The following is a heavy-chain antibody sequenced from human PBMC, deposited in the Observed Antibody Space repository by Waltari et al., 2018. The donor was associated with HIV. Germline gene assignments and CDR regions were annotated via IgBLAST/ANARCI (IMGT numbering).Heavy chain of an antibody. V-gene: IGHV1-24*01. D-gene: IGHD3-9*01. J-gene: IGHJ6*02. CDR3: CTRDVLQRNLPDFYFYGMDV. CDR1: GYTLTDLS. CDR2: LYPDVGET. Sequence: QVQLTQSGAEVKKPGASVKVSCRVSGYTLTDLSIHWVRQTPEKGIEWMVGLYPDVGETVDGQKFQCRFFIPDDKSAYTSYMEVSGLTFEYPGTYVCCTRDVLQRNLPDFYFYGMDVWGQGTTITVSS.